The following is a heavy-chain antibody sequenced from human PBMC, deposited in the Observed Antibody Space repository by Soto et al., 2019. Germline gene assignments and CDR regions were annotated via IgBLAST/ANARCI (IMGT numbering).Heavy chain of an antibody. CDR1: GYAFSRYA. Sequence: ASEKVSSKTSGYAFSRYARHRVRQAPGQGPEWMALTNVAHGNTKFSEKFQGRVTITRDASASTVYMEMSSLRSEDLAVYYCAMRIDCNFWSGYYHYFDYWGQGTLVTVSS. D-gene: IGHD3-3*01. J-gene: IGHJ4*02. CDR3: AMRIDCNFWSGYYHYFDY. V-gene: IGHV1-3*01. CDR2: TNVAHGNT.